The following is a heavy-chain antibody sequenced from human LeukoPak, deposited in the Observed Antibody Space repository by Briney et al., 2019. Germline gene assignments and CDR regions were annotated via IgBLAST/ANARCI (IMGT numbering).Heavy chain of an antibody. CDR1: GFTVSSNY. Sequence: GGSLRLSCVASGFTVSSNYMNWVRRAPGKGLEWVSVIYNGGTTYYADSVKGRFTISRDNSKNTLYLHMNRLRAEDTAVYYCARDYGDYGRQIWGQGTMVTVSS. D-gene: IGHD4-17*01. V-gene: IGHV3-53*01. CDR3: ARDYGDYGRQI. CDR2: IYNGGTT. J-gene: IGHJ3*02.